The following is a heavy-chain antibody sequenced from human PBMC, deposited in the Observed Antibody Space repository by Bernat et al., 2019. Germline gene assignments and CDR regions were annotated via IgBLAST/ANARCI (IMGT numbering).Heavy chain of an antibody. J-gene: IGHJ4*02. CDR2: ISYDGSNK. D-gene: IGHD3-9*01. Sequence: QVQLVESGGGVVQPGRSLRLSCAASGFTFSSYAMHWVRQAPGKGLEWVAVISYDGSNKYYADSVKGRFTISRDNSKNTLYLQMNSLRAEDTAVYYCAREDFDWLGTGYSFDYWGQGTLVTVSS. CDR3: AREDFDWLGTGYSFDY. V-gene: IGHV3-30*07. CDR1: GFTFSSYA.